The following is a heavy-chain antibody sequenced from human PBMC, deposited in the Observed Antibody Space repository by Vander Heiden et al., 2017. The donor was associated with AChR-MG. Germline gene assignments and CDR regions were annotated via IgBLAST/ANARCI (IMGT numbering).Heavy chain of an antibody. CDR2: IYPGDSDT. CDR1: GYSFTSYW. J-gene: IGHJ4*02. D-gene: IGHD3-3*01. CDR3: ARPPSDFWSGYYPPEERSPPHYFDY. Sequence: EVQLVQSGAEVKKPGESLKISCKGSGYSFTSYWIGWVRQMPGKGLEWMWIIYPGDSDTRYSPYFQGQVTISADKAISTAYLQWSSLKASDTAMYYCARPPSDFWSGYYPPEERSPPHYFDYWGQGTLVTVSS. V-gene: IGHV5-51*01.